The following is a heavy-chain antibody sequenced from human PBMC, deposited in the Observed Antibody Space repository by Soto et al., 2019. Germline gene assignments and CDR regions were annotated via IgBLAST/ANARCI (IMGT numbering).Heavy chain of an antibody. CDR3: ARVFEGQQQLVGRRVDYYYGMDV. Sequence: SETLSLTCTVSGGSISSYYWSWIRQPPGKGLEWIGYIYYSGSTNYNPSLKSRVPISVDTSKNQFSLKLSSVTAADTAVYYCARVFEGQQQLVGRRVDYYYGMDVWGQGTTVTVSS. J-gene: IGHJ6*02. D-gene: IGHD6-13*01. V-gene: IGHV4-59*01. CDR2: IYYSGST. CDR1: GGSISSYY.